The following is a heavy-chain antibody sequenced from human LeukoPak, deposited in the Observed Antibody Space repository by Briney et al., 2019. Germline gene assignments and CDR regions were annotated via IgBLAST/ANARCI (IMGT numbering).Heavy chain of an antibody. CDR1: AYSISSGYF. CDR2: IFHSGSV. J-gene: IGHJ4*02. CDR3: ARVVASTSIDS. D-gene: IGHD2-15*01. V-gene: IGHV4-38-2*02. Sequence: SETLSLTCTVSAYSISSGYFWGWIRQPPGKGPEWIGSIFHSGSVYYNPSLQSQVTISVDTSTNRFSLKLTSVTAADTALYYCARVVASTSIDSWGQGTLVTVSS.